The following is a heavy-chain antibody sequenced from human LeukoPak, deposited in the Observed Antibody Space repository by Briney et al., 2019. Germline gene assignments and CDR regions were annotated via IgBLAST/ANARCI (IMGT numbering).Heavy chain of an antibody. V-gene: IGHV4-4*07. CDR1: GGSISNHY. Sequence: SETLSLTCTVSGGSISNHYWNWIRQPAGKGLEWIGRVYSSGSTNYSPSLKSRVAMSVDTSKNQFSLKLTSVTAADTAVYYCARRDILTGFDAFDIWGQGTMVSVSS. D-gene: IGHD3-9*01. CDR2: VYSSGST. J-gene: IGHJ3*02. CDR3: ARRDILTGFDAFDI.